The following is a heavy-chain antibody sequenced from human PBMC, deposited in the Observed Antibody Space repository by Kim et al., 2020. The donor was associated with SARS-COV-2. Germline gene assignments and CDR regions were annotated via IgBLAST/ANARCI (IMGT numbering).Heavy chain of an antibody. Sequence: SETLSLTCTVSGGSISRSSYYWGWIRQPPGKGLEWIGDIYYSGSTYYNPSLKSRVTISVDTSKNQFSLRLSSVTAADTAVYYCARVRWVMIDYYFDYWGQGTLVTVSS. D-gene: IGHD3-22*01. CDR1: GGSISRSSYY. J-gene: IGHJ4*02. CDR2: IYYSGST. CDR3: ARVRWVMIDYYFDY. V-gene: IGHV4-39*07.